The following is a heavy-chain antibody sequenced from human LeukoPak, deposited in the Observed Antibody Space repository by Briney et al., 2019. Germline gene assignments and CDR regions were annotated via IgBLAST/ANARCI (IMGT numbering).Heavy chain of an antibody. J-gene: IGHJ6*03. CDR2: INHSGST. D-gene: IGHD3-3*01. V-gene: IGHV4-34*01. CDR1: GGSISSYY. Sequence: PSETLSLTCTVSGGSISSYYWSWIRQPPGKGLEWIGEINHSGSTNYNPSLKSRVTISVDTSKNQFSLKLSSVTAADTAVYYCARGYHDFWSGYSRVRLYYYYMDVWGKGTTVTVSS. CDR3: ARGYHDFWSGYSRVRLYYYYMDV.